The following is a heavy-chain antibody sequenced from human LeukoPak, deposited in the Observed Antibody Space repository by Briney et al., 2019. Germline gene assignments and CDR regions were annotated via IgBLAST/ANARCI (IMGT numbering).Heavy chain of an antibody. J-gene: IGHJ4*02. CDR1: GYTFAAYY. D-gene: IGHD3-10*01. CDR3: ARAADYYGSGSYDY. V-gene: IGHV1-2*02. CDR2: INPNSGGT. Sequence: GASVKVSCKASGYTFAAYYIHWVRQAPGQGPEWMGWINPNSGGTNYAQKFQGRVTMTRDTSISTAYMELSRLRSDDTAVYYCARAADYYGSGSYDYWGQGTLVTVSS.